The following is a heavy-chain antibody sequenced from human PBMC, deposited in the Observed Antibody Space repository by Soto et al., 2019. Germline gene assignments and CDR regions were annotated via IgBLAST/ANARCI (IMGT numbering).Heavy chain of an antibody. J-gene: IGHJ6*02. CDR3: ARCSYSSSWYLHYYGMDV. D-gene: IGHD6-13*01. CDR2: IYYSGST. V-gene: IGHV4-59*01. Sequence: SETLSLTCTVSGGSISSYYWSWIRQPPGKGLGWIGYIYYSGSTNYNPSLKSRVTISVDTSKNQFSLKLSSVTAADPAVYYCARCSYSSSWYLHYYGMDVSGQGTTVTVSS. CDR1: GGSISSYY.